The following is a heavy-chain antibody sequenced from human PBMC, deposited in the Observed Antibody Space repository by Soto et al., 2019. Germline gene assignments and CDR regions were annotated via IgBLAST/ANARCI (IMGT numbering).Heavy chain of an antibody. V-gene: IGHV4-34*01. Sequence: PSETLSLTCAVYGGSFSGYYWSWIRQPPGKGLEWIGEINHSGSTNYNPSLKSRVTISVDTSKNQFSLKLSSVTAADTAVYYCARVRPPLRNILTGYYSLSGGYYMDVWGKGTTVTVSS. CDR1: GGSFSGYY. CDR3: ARVRPPLRNILTGYYSLSGGYYMDV. CDR2: INHSGST. D-gene: IGHD3-9*01. J-gene: IGHJ6*03.